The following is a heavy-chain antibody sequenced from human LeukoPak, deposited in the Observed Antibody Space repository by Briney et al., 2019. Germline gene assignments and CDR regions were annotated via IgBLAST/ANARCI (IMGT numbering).Heavy chain of an antibody. J-gene: IGHJ4*02. D-gene: IGHD4-23*01. V-gene: IGHV1-69*04. CDR2: IIPIFGIA. CDR1: GGTFSSYA. Sequence: GSSVKVSCKASGGTFSSYAFSWVRQAPGQGLEWMGRIIPIFGIANYAQKFQGRVTITADKSTSTAYMELSSLRSEDTAVYYCARDTAPDYGGNSGPYFDYWGQGTLVTVSS. CDR3: ARDTAPDYGGNSGPYFDY.